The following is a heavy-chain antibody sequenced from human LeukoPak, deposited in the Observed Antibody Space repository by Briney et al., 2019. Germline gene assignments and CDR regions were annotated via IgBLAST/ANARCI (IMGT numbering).Heavy chain of an antibody. CDR2: VSSGSRTI. CDR1: GFTFSSYE. CDR3: ARDRSNSWSKDY. J-gene: IGHJ4*02. Sequence: GGSLRLSCAASGFTFSSYEMNWVRQAPGKGLEWVSYVSSGSRTIYYADSVKGRFTISRDNAKNSLYLQMNSLRADDTAVYYCARDRSNSWSKDYWGQGTLVTVSS. D-gene: IGHD6-13*01. V-gene: IGHV3-48*01.